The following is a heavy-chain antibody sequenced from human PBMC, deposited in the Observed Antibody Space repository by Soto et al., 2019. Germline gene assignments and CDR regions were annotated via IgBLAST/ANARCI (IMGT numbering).Heavy chain of an antibody. CDR3: ARHWYGSGTHYPFDS. J-gene: IGHJ4*02. CDR2: IYYSGST. D-gene: IGHD3-10*01. CDR1: DGSISSYY. V-gene: IGHV4-59*08. Sequence: TSETLSLTCTVSDGSISSYYWSWIRQPPGKGLEWIGYIYYSGSTDHNPSLKSRVTISVDTSKNQFSLKLSSVTAADTAVYFCARHWYGSGTHYPFDSWGQGTLVTVSS.